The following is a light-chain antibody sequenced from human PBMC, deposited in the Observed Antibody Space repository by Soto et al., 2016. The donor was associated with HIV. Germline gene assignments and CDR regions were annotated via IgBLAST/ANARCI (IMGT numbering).Light chain of an antibody. V-gene: IGKV1-8*01. Sequence: IQMTQSPSSLSASVGDTVTITCRASQGISSYLAWYQQKPGKAPKLLIYAASTLQSGVPSRLSGSGSGTDFTLTISCLQSEDFATYYCQQYYSYPRTFGQGTKVE. J-gene: IGKJ1*01. CDR2: AAS. CDR3: QQYYSYPRT. CDR1: QGISSY.